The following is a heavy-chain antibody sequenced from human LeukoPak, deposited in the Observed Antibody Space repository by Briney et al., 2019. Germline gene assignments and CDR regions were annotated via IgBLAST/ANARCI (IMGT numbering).Heavy chain of an antibody. CDR2: IFYSRST. CDR1: GGSISSSSYY. CDR3: ARAQDYGDYIVAFDI. V-gene: IGHV4-61*01. D-gene: IGHD4-17*01. Sequence: SETLSLTCTVSGGSISSSSYYWSWIRQPPGKGLEWIGYIFYSRSTNYNPSLKSRVTVSVDTSKNQFSLKLSSVTAADTAVYYCARAQDYGDYIVAFDIWGQGTMVTVSS. J-gene: IGHJ3*02.